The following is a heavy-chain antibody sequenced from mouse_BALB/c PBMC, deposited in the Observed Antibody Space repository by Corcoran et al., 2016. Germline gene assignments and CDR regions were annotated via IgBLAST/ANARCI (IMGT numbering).Heavy chain of an antibody. V-gene: IGHV1-26*01. D-gene: IGHD2-4*01. CDR2: INPYNGAT. CDR1: GYSFTGYY. J-gene: IGHJ4*01. CDR3: ARRGTMITSYAMDY. Sequence: EVQLQQSGPELVKPGASVKISCKASGYSFTGYYMHWVKQSHVKSLEWIGRINPYNGATSYNQNFKDKASLTVDKSSSTAYMELHSLTSEDSAVYYCARRGTMITSYAMDYWCQGTSVTVSS.